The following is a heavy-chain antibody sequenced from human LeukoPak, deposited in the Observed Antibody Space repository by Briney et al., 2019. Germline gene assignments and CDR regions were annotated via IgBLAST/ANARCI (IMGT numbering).Heavy chain of an antibody. CDR2: IYYSGST. CDR3: ARGGGSGSYYKGYMDV. D-gene: IGHD3-10*01. Sequence: SETLSLTCAVYGGSFSGYYWSWIRQPPGKGLEWIGCIYYSGSTNYNPSLKSRVTISVDTSKNQFSLKLSSVTAADTAVYYCARGGGSGSYYKGYMDVWGKGTTVTISS. V-gene: IGHV4-59*01. J-gene: IGHJ6*03. CDR1: GGSFSGYY.